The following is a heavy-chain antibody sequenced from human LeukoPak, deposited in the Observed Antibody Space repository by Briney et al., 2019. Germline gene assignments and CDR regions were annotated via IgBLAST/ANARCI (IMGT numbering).Heavy chain of an antibody. CDR2: IRYDGSTK. J-gene: IGHJ6*03. D-gene: IGHD2-15*01. CDR3: AKNVERGAYCSGGSCYPYYYYYMDV. V-gene: IGHV3-30*02. CDR1: GFTLSSYG. Sequence: GGSLRLSCAASGFTLSSYGMHWVRQAPGKGLEWVAFIRYDGSTKYYADSVKGRVTISRDNSKNTLYLQMNSLRAEDTAVYYCAKNVERGAYCSGGSCYPYYYYYMDVWGKGTTVTISS.